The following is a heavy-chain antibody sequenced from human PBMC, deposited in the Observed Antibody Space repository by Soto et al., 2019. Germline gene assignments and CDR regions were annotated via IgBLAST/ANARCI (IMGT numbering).Heavy chain of an antibody. CDR2: IYHSGST. J-gene: IGHJ4*02. V-gene: IGHV4-30-2*01. Sequence: SETLSLTCAVSGGSISSGGYSWSWIRQPPGKGLEWIGYIYHSGSTYYNPSLKSRVTISVDRSKNQFSLKLSSVTAADTAVYYCARVYYDSGFDYWGQGTLVTVSS. D-gene: IGHD3-22*01. CDR3: ARVYYDSGFDY. CDR1: GGSISSGGYS.